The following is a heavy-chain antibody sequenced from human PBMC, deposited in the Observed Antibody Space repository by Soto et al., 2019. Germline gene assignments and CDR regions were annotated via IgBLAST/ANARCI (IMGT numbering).Heavy chain of an antibody. CDR1: GYTFTSYG. D-gene: IGHD1-26*01. Sequence: QVQLVQSGAEVKKPGASVKVSCKASGYTFTSYGISWVRQAPGQGLEWMGWISAYNGNTNYAQKLQGRVTMTTDTSTSTAYMELRSLRSDDTAVYYCARLERIVGATTPGGGYYFDYWGQGTLVTVSS. V-gene: IGHV1-18*01. CDR2: ISAYNGNT. CDR3: ARLERIVGATTPGGGYYFDY. J-gene: IGHJ4*02.